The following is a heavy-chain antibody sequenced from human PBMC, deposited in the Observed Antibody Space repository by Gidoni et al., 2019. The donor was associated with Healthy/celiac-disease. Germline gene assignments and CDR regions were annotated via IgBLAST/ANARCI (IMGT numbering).Heavy chain of an antibody. CDR2: ISSSSSTI. V-gene: IGHV3-48*04. CDR3: ARDSQDLWGGTNYYYGMDV. Sequence: EVQLVESGGGLVQPGGSLRLSCAASGFTFSSYSMNWVRQAPGKGLEWVSYISSSSSTIYYADSVKGRFTISRDNAKNSLYLQMNSLRAEDTAVYYCARDSQDLWGGTNYYYGMDVWGQGTTVTVSS. J-gene: IGHJ6*02. D-gene: IGHD1-1*01. CDR1: GFTFSSYS.